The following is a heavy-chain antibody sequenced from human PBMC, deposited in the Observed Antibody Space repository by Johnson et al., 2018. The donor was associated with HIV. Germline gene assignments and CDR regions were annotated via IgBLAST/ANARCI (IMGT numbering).Heavy chain of an antibody. CDR2: IRFDGTNK. D-gene: IGHD3-3*01. Sequence: QVQLVESGGGVVQPGGSLRLSCSASGFTFRSYAMHWVRQAPGKGLEWVAFIRFDGTNKYYADSVKGRLTMSRDNSKNTLYAQMNSLRAEDTAVYYCAKSPRFTIFGSDAFDIWGQGTMVTVSS. CDR1: GFTFRSYA. J-gene: IGHJ3*02. V-gene: IGHV3-30*02. CDR3: AKSPRFTIFGSDAFDI.